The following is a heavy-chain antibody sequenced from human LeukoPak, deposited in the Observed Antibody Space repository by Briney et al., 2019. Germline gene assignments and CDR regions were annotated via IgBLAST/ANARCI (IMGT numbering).Heavy chain of an antibody. Sequence: SVKVSCKASGGTFSSYAISWVRQAPGQGLEWMGGIIPIFGTANYAQKFQGRVTITTDESTSAAYMELSSLRSEDTAAYYCARSTQGALEWLLDYWGQGTLVTVPS. V-gene: IGHV1-69*05. D-gene: IGHD3-3*01. CDR3: ARSTQGALEWLLDY. J-gene: IGHJ4*02. CDR2: IIPIFGTA. CDR1: GGTFSSYA.